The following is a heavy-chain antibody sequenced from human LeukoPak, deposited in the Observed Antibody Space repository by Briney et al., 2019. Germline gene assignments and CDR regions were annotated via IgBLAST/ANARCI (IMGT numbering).Heavy chain of an antibody. CDR1: GGSISSYY. CDR2: IYYSGST. Sequence: SETLSLTCTVSGGSISSYYWSWIRQPPGKGLEWIGYIYYSGSTNKNPSLKSRVTISVDTSKNQFSLKLSSVTAADTAVYYCARVGSSNWYDSRGYFDQWGQGTLVTVSS. V-gene: IGHV4-59*01. D-gene: IGHD6-13*01. CDR3: ARVGSSNWYDSRGYFDQ. J-gene: IGHJ4*02.